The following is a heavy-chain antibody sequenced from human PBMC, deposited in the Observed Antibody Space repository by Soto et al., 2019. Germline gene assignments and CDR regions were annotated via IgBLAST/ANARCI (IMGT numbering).Heavy chain of an antibody. Sequence: TGGSLRLSCAASGFTFSSYAMSWVRQAPGKGLEWVSAISGSGGSTYYADSVKGRFTISRDNSKNTLYLQMNSLRAEDTAVYYCAKDLKAFTYFDYWGQGTLVTVSS. V-gene: IGHV3-23*01. CDR1: GFTFSSYA. CDR2: ISGSGGST. J-gene: IGHJ4*02. CDR3: AKDLKAFTYFDY. D-gene: IGHD3-16*01.